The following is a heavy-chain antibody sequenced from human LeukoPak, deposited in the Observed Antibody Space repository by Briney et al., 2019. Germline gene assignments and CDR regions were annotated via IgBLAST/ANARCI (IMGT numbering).Heavy chain of an antibody. CDR1: GGSISSYY. J-gene: IGHJ4*02. CDR3: ARHADGSSRAELDC. D-gene: IGHD6-13*01. CDR2: IYYSGST. Sequence: SETLSLTCAVSGGSISSYYWSWIRQPPGKGLEWIGYIYYSGSTKYSPSLKSRVTISVDTSKSQFSLKLSSVTAADTAVYYCARHADGSSRAELDCWGQGTLVTVSS. V-gene: IGHV4-59*08.